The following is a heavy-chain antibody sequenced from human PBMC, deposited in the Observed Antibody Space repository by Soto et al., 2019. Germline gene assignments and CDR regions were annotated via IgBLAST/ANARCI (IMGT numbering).Heavy chain of an antibody. V-gene: IGHV3-53*01. Sequence: GGSLRLSCAASGFTVSSNYMGWVRQAPGKGLEWVSVIYSGGSTYYADSVKGRFTISRDNSKNTLYLQMNSLRAEDTAVYYCARETSSIAPYGMDVWGQGTTVTVSS. D-gene: IGHD6-6*01. J-gene: IGHJ6*02. CDR2: IYSGGST. CDR1: GFTVSSNY. CDR3: ARETSSIAPYGMDV.